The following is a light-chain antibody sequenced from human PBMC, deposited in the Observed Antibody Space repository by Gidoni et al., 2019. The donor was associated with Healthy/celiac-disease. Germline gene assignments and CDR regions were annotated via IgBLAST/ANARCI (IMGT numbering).Light chain of an antibody. J-gene: IGLJ1*01. V-gene: IGLV2-14*03. CDR1: SSDIGGYNY. Sequence: QSALTQPASVSGSPGQSITISCTGTSSDIGGYNYVSWYQQHPGKAPKLMMFGVSHRPSGVSNRFSGSKSGSTAALTISGLQAEDEADYYCNSYTGSSTHVFGTGTKVTVL. CDR2: GVS. CDR3: NSYTGSSTHV.